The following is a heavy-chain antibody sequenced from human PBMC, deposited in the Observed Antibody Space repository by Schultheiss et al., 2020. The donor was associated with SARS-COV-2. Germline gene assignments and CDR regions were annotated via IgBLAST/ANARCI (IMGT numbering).Heavy chain of an antibody. D-gene: IGHD4-11*01. Sequence: GGSLRLSCAASGFTFSGSPVHWVRQASGKGLEWVGRIRSKANSYATAYAASVKGRFTISRDDSKNTAYLQMNSLKTEDTAVYYCTRHLTVTTLYMDVWGKGTTVTGSS. CDR2: IRSKANSYAT. J-gene: IGHJ6*03. CDR1: GFTFSGSP. V-gene: IGHV3-73*01. CDR3: TRHLTVTTLYMDV.